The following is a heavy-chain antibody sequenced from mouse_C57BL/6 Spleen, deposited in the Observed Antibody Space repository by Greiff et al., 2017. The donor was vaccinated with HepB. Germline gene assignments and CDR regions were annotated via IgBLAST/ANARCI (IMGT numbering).Heavy chain of an antibody. D-gene: IGHD1-1*01. CDR1: GYTFTSYW. Sequence: QVQLKQPGAELVRPGSSVKLSCKASGYTFTSYWMHWVKQRPIQGLEWIGNIDPSDSETHYNQKFKDKATLTVDKSSSTAYMQLSSLTSEDSAVYYCARGVNLLLRSPWYFDVWGTGTTVTVSS. J-gene: IGHJ1*03. CDR2: IDPSDSET. V-gene: IGHV1-52*01. CDR3: ARGVNLLLRSPWYFDV.